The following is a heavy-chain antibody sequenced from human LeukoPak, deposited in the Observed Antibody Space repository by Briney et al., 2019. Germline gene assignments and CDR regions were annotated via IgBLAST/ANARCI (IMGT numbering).Heavy chain of an antibody. V-gene: IGHV3-21*01. J-gene: IGHJ4*02. CDR2: ISSSSSYI. CDR1: GFTFSSYS. D-gene: IGHD3-10*01. Sequence: GGSLRLSCAASGFTFSSYSMNWVRQAPGKGLEWVSSISSSSSYIYYADSVKGRFTISRDNAKNSLYLQMNSLRAEDTAVYYCARDWDYYGSGSYLGYWGQGTLVTVSS. CDR3: ARDWDYYGSGSYLGY.